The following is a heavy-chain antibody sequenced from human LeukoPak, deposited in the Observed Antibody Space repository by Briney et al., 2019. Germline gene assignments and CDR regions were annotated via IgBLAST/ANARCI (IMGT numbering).Heavy chain of an antibody. J-gene: IGHJ4*02. V-gene: IGHV1-69*05. CDR2: IIPTFGTA. CDR3: ARDGAVYPYYDFWNGEH. Sequence: ASVKVSFKASGGTFSSYAISWVRQAPGQGLEWMGRIIPTFGTANYAHKFQGRVTITTDESTSTAYMELSSLRSEDTAVYYCARDGAVYPYYDFWNGEHWGQGTLVTVSS. CDR1: GGTFSSYA. D-gene: IGHD3-3*01.